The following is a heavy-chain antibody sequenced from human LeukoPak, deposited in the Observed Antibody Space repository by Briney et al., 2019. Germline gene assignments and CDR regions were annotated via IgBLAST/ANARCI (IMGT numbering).Heavy chain of an antibody. Sequence: SETLSLTCTVSGGSISSGGYYWSWIRQPPGKGLEWIGYVYYSGSTNYNPSLKSRVTISVDTSKNQFSLKLSSVTAADTAVYFCARHGLTSFDFWGQGTLVTVSS. CDR1: GGSISSGGYY. D-gene: IGHD2-21*02. CDR3: ARHGLTSFDF. J-gene: IGHJ4*02. V-gene: IGHV4-61*08. CDR2: VYYSGST.